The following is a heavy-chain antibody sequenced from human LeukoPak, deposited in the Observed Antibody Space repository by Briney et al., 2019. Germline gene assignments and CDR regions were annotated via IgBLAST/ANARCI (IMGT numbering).Heavy chain of an antibody. CDR2: ISGSGETT. CDR3: SRDMVVVGATSYYYYYMDV. J-gene: IGHJ6*03. CDR1: GFTFGSFS. Sequence: GGSLRLSCAASGFTFGSFSMSWVRQAPGKGLEWVSVISGSGETTFYADSVRGRFTISRDNAKNSLYLQMNSLRAEDTAVYYCSRDMVVVGATSYYYYYMDVWGKGTTVTISS. D-gene: IGHD1-26*01. V-gene: IGHV3-23*01.